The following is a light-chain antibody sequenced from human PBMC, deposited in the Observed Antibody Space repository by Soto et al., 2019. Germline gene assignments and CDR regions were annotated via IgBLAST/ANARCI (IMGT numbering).Light chain of an antibody. V-gene: IGKV1-5*03. Sequence: DIQMTQSPSTLSASLGDRVTITCRASQRISSWLAWYQQKPVKAPKILIYKETSLESGVPSRFSASGSGTEFTLTISSLQPDDFATYYCQQDNSYPLTFGQGTKVDI. CDR1: QRISSW. J-gene: IGKJ1*01. CDR2: KET. CDR3: QQDNSYPLT.